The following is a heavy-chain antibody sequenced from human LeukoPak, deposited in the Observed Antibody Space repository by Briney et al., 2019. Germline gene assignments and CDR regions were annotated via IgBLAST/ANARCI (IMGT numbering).Heavy chain of an antibody. CDR3: ARGYPLSTTAAGTYFQH. Sequence: ASVKVSCKASGYTFSGYYLHWVRQAPGQGLEWMGWINPNSGGTNYAQKFQGRVTMTRDTSISTVYMELSRLTSDDTAVYYCARGYPLSTTAAGTYFQHWGQGTLVTVSS. D-gene: IGHD6-13*01. V-gene: IGHV1-2*02. CDR2: INPNSGGT. CDR1: GYTFSGYY. J-gene: IGHJ1*01.